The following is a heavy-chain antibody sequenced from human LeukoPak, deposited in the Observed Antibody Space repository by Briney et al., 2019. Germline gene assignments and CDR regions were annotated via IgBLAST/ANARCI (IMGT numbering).Heavy chain of an antibody. CDR1: GGTFSSYA. V-gene: IGHV1-69*04. J-gene: IGHJ6*03. CDR2: IIPILGIA. Sequence: ASVKVSCKASGGTFSSYAISWVRQAPGQGLEWMGRIIPILGIANYAQKFQGRVTITADKSTSTAYMELSSLRSEDTAVYYCARNNKTYYDFWSGYPNDYYYYYMDVWGKGTTVTVSS. D-gene: IGHD3-3*01. CDR3: ARNNKTYYDFWSGYPNDYYYYYMDV.